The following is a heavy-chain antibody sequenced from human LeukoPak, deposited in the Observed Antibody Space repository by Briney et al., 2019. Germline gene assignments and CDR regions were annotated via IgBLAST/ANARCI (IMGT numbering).Heavy chain of an antibody. V-gene: IGHV2-70*11. Sequence: SGPALVRPPETLTLTCTFSGFSLTTTGMSVICIRQPPGKALEWLARIDWDNDKYYNTSLKSRLTISKDTSKNQVVLTMTNMAPVDTATYYCARRVTGNSFDYWGQGTLVTVSS. CDR1: GFSLTTTGMS. CDR3: ARRVTGNSFDY. J-gene: IGHJ4*02. CDR2: IDWDNDK. D-gene: IGHD7-27*01.